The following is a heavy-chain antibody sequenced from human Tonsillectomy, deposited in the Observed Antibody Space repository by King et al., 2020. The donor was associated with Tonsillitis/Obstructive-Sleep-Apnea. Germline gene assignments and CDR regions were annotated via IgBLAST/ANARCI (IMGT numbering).Heavy chain of an antibody. CDR1: GFTFYNAW. J-gene: IGHJ3*01. CDR3: ATDWADYDPYGL. D-gene: IGHD4-17*01. V-gene: IGHV3-15*01. Sequence: VQLVESGGGLVKPGGSLRLSCTASGFTFYNAWMSWVRQAPGKGLECIGRIKSKVDGGTTDYAAPVKGRFTISRDDSKNTLYLQMNSLKTDDTAVYYCATDWADYDPYGLWGQGTVVTVSS. CDR2: IKSKVDGGTT.